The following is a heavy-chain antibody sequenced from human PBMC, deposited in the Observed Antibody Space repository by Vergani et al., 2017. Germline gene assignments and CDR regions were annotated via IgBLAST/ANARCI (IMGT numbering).Heavy chain of an antibody. D-gene: IGHD4-17*01. CDR3: ARHRGDYDRGGMDV. CDR2: IYHTGSA. V-gene: IGHV4-38-2*01. CDR1: ADSNSSTYY. Sequence: QVQLQESGPGLVKPSETLSLTCAVSADSNSSTYYWGWIRQPPGKGLEWIGNIYHTGSAYYNPSLKSRVTISVDTSKNQFSLKLSSVTAADTAVYYCARHRGDYDRGGMDVWGQGTTVTVSS. J-gene: IGHJ6*02.